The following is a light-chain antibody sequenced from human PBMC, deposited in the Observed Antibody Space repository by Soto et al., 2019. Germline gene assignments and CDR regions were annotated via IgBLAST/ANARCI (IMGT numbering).Light chain of an antibody. J-gene: IGKJ4*01. V-gene: IGKV3-15*01. CDR2: ASS. CDR3: QQYGDWPLT. CDR1: QSVGSN. Sequence: EIVLTQSPATLSVSPGERATLSCRASQSVGSNFAWYQQKPGQAPRLLIFASSTRATGVPARFGGSGSGTEFTLTISSLQSEDFAVYYCQQYGDWPLTFGGGAKVEIE.